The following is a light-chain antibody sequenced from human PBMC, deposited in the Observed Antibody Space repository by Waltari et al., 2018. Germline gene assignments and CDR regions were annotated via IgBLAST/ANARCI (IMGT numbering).Light chain of an antibody. CDR2: GAS. CDR3: QHYVRLPVT. CDR1: QSVSRTF. Sequence: EIVLTQSPGTLSLSPGERATLSCRASQSVSRTFAWYQQKPGQAPMLLIYGASTRATGIPERVSGGGSGTDFSLTISRLEPEDFAVYYCQHYVRLPVTFGQGTKVESK. J-gene: IGKJ1*01. V-gene: IGKV3-20*01.